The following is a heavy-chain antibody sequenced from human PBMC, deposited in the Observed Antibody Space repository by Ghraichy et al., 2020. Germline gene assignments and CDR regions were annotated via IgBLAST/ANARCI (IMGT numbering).Heavy chain of an antibody. V-gene: IGHV3-21*01. CDR2: ISSSSSYI. CDR1: GFTFSSYS. Sequence: GGSLRLSCAASGFTFSSYSMNWVRQAPGKGLEWVSSISSSSSYIYYADSVKGRFTISRDNAKNSLYLQMNSLRAEDTAVYYCARALGYCSSTSCYSNYFDYWGQGTLVTVSS. D-gene: IGHD2-2*02. J-gene: IGHJ4*02. CDR3: ARALGYCSSTSCYSNYFDY.